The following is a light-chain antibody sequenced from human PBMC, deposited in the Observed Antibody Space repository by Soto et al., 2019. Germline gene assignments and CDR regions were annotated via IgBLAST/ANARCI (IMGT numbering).Light chain of an antibody. CDR1: QSVSNF. CDR2: DAS. Sequence: EIVLTQSPATLYLSPGERATLSCRARQSVSNFLAWYQQKPGQAPRLLISDASNRATGIPGSLSGSGSGTDFSLIISSLEPEDFAVYYCQQRSNWPWTFGQGTKVEIK. V-gene: IGKV3-11*01. CDR3: QQRSNWPWT. J-gene: IGKJ1*01.